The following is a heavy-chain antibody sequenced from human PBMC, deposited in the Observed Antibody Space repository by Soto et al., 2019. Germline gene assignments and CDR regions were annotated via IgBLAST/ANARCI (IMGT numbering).Heavy chain of an antibody. CDR1: GFTFSSYG. V-gene: IGHV3-33*01. D-gene: IGHD6-19*01. CDR3: ARENSSGWYFDY. CDR2: IWYDGSNK. Sequence: QVQLVESGGGVVQPGRSLRLSCAASGFTFSSYGMHWVRQAPGKGLEWVAVIWYDGSNKYYADSVKGRFTSSRDNSKNTLYLQMNSLRAEDTAVYYCARENSSGWYFDYWGQGTLVTVSS. J-gene: IGHJ4*02.